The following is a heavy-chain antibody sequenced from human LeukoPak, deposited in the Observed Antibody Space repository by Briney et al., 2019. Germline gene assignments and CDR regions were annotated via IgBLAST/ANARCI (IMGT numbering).Heavy chain of an antibody. D-gene: IGHD3-16*02. CDR3: ASRYNNWYFDL. J-gene: IGHJ2*01. V-gene: IGHV3-48*03. Sequence: GGSLRLSRAPSGLTLSRYEMNGVRQAPGKGLEWVSYISSSGSTIYYADSVKGRFTISRDNAKNSLYLQMNSLRAEDTAVYYCASRYNNWYFDLWGRGTLVTVSS. CDR1: GLTLSRYE. CDR2: ISSSGSTI.